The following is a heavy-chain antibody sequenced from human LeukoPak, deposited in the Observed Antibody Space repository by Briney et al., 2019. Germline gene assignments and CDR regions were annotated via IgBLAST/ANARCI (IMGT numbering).Heavy chain of an antibody. Sequence: ASVKVSCKASGYTFTSYGISCVRQAPGQGLEWMGWISAYNGNTNYAQKLQGRVTMTTDTSTSTAYMELRSLRSDDTAVYYCARGDSSSYYYYYMDVWGKGTTVTVSS. CDR1: GYTFTSYG. V-gene: IGHV1-18*01. CDR2: ISAYNGNT. CDR3: ARGDSSSYYYYYMDV. J-gene: IGHJ6*03. D-gene: IGHD2-21*01.